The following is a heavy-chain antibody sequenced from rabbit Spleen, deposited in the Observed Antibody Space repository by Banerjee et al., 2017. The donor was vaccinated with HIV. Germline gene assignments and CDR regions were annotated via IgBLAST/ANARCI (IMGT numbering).Heavy chain of an antibody. D-gene: IGHD2-1*01. J-gene: IGHJ4*01. CDR1: GFDSSDCG. CDR3: VRDRAGDADYGPNYLNL. V-gene: IGHV1S47*01. CDR2: IEPIFGRA. Sequence: QEQLVESLGSLVEAGGSLKLSFKPSGFDSSDCGVTWVSQAPGKGLEWIGYIEPIFGRAYYASWVNGRFTISSHNAQNTLYLQLSSQTAADTATYFCVRDRAGDADYGPNYLNLWGPGTLVTVS.